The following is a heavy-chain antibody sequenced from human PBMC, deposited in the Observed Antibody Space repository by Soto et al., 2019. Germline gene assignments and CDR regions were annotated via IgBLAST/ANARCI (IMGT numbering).Heavy chain of an antibody. CDR3: ARIFYDFWSGYPDY. D-gene: IGHD3-3*01. J-gene: IGHJ4*02. V-gene: IGHV5-51*01. CDR2: IYPGDSDT. Sequence: EXLKISCKGSGYXFTSYWLVWVRHMPGKGLEWMGIIYPGDSDTRYSPSFQGQVTISADKSISTAYLQWSSLKASDTAMYYCARIFYDFWSGYPDYWGQGTLGTVS. CDR1: GYXFTSYW.